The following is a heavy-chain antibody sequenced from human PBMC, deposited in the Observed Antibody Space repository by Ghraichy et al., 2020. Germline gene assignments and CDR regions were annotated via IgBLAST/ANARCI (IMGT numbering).Heavy chain of an antibody. CDR1: GFTFSSYA. J-gene: IGHJ6*03. D-gene: IGHD5-24*01. V-gene: IGHV3-23*01. CDR3: AKSRAYYYYYYYMDV. Sequence: GESLNISCAASGFTFSSYAMSWVRQAPGKGLEWVSAISGSGGSTYYADSVKGRFTISRDNSKNTLYLQMNSLRAEDTAVYYCAKSRAYYYYYYYMDVWGKGTTVTVSS. CDR2: ISGSGGST.